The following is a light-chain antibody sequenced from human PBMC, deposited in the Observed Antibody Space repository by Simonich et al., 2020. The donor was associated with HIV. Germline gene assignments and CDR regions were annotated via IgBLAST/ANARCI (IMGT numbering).Light chain of an antibody. CDR2: DVN. CDR1: ISAIGGYSY. Sequence: QSALTQPASVSGSPGQSITISCTGTISAIGGYSYVSWYQQNPNKAPKIIIYDVNKRPSGISNRFSGSKSGNTASLTISGLQAEDEADDYCSSYISSITYVLFGGGTKLTVL. V-gene: IGLV2-14*03. CDR3: SSYISSITYVL. J-gene: IGLJ2*01.